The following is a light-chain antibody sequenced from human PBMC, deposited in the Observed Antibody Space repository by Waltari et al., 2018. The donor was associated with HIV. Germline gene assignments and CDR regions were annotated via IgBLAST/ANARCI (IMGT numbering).Light chain of an antibody. CDR3: QAWDSSAVV. CDR1: KLGDKY. Sequence: SYELTQPPSVSVSPGQTATITCSGDKLGDKYVSWYQQRPGQSPVLVSYQETGRPSGIPERLSGSNSGNTATLTISGTQAMDEADYYCQAWDSSAVVFGGGTKLTVL. CDR2: QET. V-gene: IGLV3-1*01. J-gene: IGLJ2*01.